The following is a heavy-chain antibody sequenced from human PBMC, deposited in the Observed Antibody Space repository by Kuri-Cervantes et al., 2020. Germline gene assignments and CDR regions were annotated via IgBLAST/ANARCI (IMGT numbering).Heavy chain of an antibody. D-gene: IGHD6-13*01. CDR3: ATMNGYSSSWKAFDI. Sequence: GESLKISCAASGFTFSGSAMHWVRQASGKGLEWVGRIGSKANSYATAYAASVKGRFTISRDDSKNTAYLQMNSLKTEDTAVYYCATMNGYSSSWKAFDIWGQGTMVTVSS. CDR2: IGSKANSYAT. V-gene: IGHV3-73*01. J-gene: IGHJ3*02. CDR1: GFTFSGSA.